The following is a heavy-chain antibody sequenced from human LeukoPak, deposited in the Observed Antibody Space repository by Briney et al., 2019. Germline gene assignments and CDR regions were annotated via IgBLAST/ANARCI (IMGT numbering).Heavy chain of an antibody. Sequence: GASVKVSCKASGYSFSGNFMHWVRQAPGQGLEWMGWINPNSGGTKYAQKFQGRVTMTRDTSISTAYMELNWLTSDDTAVYYCARHASAMVQPRGASDAFDIWGQGTMVTASS. CDR1: GYSFSGNF. CDR2: INPNSGGT. V-gene: IGHV1-2*02. J-gene: IGHJ3*02. CDR3: ARHASAMVQPRGASDAFDI. D-gene: IGHD4/OR15-4a*01.